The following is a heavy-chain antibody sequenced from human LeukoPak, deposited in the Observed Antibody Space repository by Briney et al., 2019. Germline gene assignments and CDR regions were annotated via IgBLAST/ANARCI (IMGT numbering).Heavy chain of an antibody. D-gene: IGHD3-22*01. CDR1: GFTFNNAW. J-gene: IGHJ4*02. CDR2: IKSKTDGGTT. V-gene: IGHV3-15*01. CDR3: TSGGYFLDY. Sequence: GGSLRLSCAASGFTFNNAWMNWVRQTPGKGLEWVGHIKSKTDGGTTDYAALVKGRFTISRDDSKNTLYLQMNSLKIEDTAVYYCTSGGYFLDYWGQGTLVTVSS.